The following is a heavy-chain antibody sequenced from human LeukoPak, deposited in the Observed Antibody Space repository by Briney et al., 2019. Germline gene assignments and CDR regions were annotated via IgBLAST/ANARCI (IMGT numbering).Heavy chain of an antibody. CDR2: ISYDGSNK. V-gene: IGHV3-30*18. J-gene: IGHJ4*02. CDR3: AKDQLSMDY. CDR1: GFPFSSYG. Sequence: GGSLRLSCAASGFPFSSYGMHWVRPAPGKGLEWVAVISYDGSNKYYADSVKGRFTISRDNSKNTLYLQMNSLRAEDTAVYYCAKDQLSMDYWGQGTLVTVSS. D-gene: IGHD1-1*01.